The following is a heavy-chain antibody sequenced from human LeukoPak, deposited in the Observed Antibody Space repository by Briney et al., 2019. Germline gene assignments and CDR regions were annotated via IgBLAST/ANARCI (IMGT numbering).Heavy chain of an antibody. J-gene: IGHJ5*02. D-gene: IGHD3-10*01. CDR3: ARVTRITMVRGVIITKGSWFDP. CDR2: MHYSGST. Sequence: PSETLSLTCTVSGGSISDYYWSWIRQSPGKGLEWIGHMHYSGSTNYNPSLKSRVTISVDTSKNQFSLKLSSVTAADTAVYYCARVTRITMVRGVIITKGSWFDPWGQGTLVTVSS. CDR1: GGSISDYY. V-gene: IGHV4-59*01.